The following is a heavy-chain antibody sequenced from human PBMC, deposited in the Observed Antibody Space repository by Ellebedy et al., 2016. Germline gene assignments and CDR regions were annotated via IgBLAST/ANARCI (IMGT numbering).Heavy chain of an antibody. V-gene: IGHV3-23*01. CDR1: GLNFNTFF. J-gene: IGHJ4*02. Sequence: GESLKISXTASGLNFNTFFMSWVRQAPGKGLEWVSTISAGSDITRLADSVKGRFTISRDNSKNTLYLEMNYLRVEDTALYYCRQGHYFDQWGQGALVTVSS. CDR3: RQGHYFDQ. CDR2: ISAGSDIT.